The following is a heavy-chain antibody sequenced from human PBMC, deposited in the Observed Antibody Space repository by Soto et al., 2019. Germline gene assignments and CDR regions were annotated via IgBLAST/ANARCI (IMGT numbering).Heavy chain of an antibody. CDR3: AKASGDYGNWFGR. D-gene: IGHD4-17*01. CDR1: EFIFSTYG. V-gene: IGHV3-30*18. J-gene: IGHJ5*02. Sequence: QVQLVESGGGVVQPGRSLRLSCVASEFIFSTYGMHWVRQAPGKGLEWVAVISYDGGNEYYADSVKGRFTISRDNSKNTLYLQMKSLRTDDTAVYYCAKASGDYGNWFGRWGQGTLVTVSS. CDR2: ISYDGGNE.